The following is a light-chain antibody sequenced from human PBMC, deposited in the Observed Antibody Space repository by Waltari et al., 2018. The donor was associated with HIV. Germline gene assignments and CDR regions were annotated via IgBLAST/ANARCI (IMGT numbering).Light chain of an antibody. J-gene: IGKJ4*01. CDR3: QQYYSTPLT. CDR2: WAP. V-gene: IGKV4-1*01. Sequence: DIVMTQSPDSLAVSLGERATINCKSSQSVLYSTNSKNFLAWYQQKPRQPPKLLIYWAPTRESEVPARFSGSGSETAFTLTPSSLQTEDVAVYYCQQYYSTPLTFGGGTKVEIK. CDR1: QSVLYSTNSKNF.